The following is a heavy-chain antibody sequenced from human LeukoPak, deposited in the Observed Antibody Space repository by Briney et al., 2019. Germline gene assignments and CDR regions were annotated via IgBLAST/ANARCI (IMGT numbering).Heavy chain of an antibody. V-gene: IGHV1-18*01. CDR2: ISAYNGNT. D-gene: IGHD2-15*01. Sequence: ASVKVSCKASGYTFTSYGISWVRQAPGQGLEWMGWISAYNGNTNYAQKLKGRVTMTTDTSTSTAYMELRSLRSDDTAVYYCARDVGYCSGGSCYPQTLDYWGQGTLVTVSS. CDR3: ARDVGYCSGGSCYPQTLDY. CDR1: GYTFTSYG. J-gene: IGHJ4*02.